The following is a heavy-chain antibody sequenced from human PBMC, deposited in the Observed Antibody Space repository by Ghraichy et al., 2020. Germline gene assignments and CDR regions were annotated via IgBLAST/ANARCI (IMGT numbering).Heavy chain of an antibody. D-gene: IGHD6-6*01. Sequence: GSLRLSCTASGFTFGDYAMTWFRQAPGKGLEWVGFIKSKAYGGTTGYAASVKGRFTISRDDSKSIANLQMNSLKTEDTAVYYCTRDDNPIAVRSVFHYWGQGTLVTVSS. V-gene: IGHV3-49*03. J-gene: IGHJ4*02. CDR1: GFTFGDYA. CDR3: TRDDNPIAVRSVFHY. CDR2: IKSKAYGGTT.